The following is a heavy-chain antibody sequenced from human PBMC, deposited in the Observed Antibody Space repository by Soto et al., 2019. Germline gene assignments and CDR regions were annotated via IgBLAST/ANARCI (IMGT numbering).Heavy chain of an antibody. V-gene: IGHV3-23*01. CDR1: EFTFSNYA. J-gene: IGHJ6*02. Sequence: PGGSLRLSCAASEFTFSNYAMSWVRQAPGKGLEWVSAISYGGGTTYYADSVKGRFTISRDNSKNTLYLQMNSLRAEDTAVYYCARDPPYGSGTSQNYGMDVWGQGTTVTVSS. CDR3: ARDPPYGSGTSQNYGMDV. D-gene: IGHD3-10*01. CDR2: ISYGGGTT.